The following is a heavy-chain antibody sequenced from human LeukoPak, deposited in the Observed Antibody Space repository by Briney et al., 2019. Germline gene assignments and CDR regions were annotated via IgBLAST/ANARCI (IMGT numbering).Heavy chain of an antibody. CDR1: GGSISSYY. Sequence: SETLSLTCTVSGGSISSYYWSWIRQPAGKGLEWIGRIYTSGGTNYNPSLKSRVTMSVDKSKNQFSLKLSSVTAADTAVFYCVRRRYNYGFDSWGQGTLVTVSS. D-gene: IGHD5-18*01. J-gene: IGHJ4*02. V-gene: IGHV4-4*07. CDR3: VRRRYNYGFDS. CDR2: IYTSGGT.